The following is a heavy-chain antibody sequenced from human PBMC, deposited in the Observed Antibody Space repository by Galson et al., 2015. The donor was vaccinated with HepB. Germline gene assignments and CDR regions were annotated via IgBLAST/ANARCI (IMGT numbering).Heavy chain of an antibody. D-gene: IGHD6-19*01. V-gene: IGHV3-64D*06. CDR2: VSSSGDST. J-gene: IGHJ4*02. CDR3: VKEWSSGWYGFDY. CDR1: GFTFSSFA. Sequence: SLRLSCAASGFTFSSFAMHWVRQAPGKGLEYVSAVSSSGDSTYYADSVKGRFTISRDNSRNTLYLQMSSLRPEDTAVYYCVKEWSSGWYGFDYWGQGTLVTVSS.